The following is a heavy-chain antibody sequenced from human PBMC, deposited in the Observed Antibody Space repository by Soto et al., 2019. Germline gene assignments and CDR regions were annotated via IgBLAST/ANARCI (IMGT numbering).Heavy chain of an antibody. V-gene: IGHV3-33*01. D-gene: IGHD2-15*01. CDR1: GFTFSSYG. J-gene: IGHJ4*02. CDR3: ARVPQTYCSGGSCYSQLDY. CDR2: IWYDGSNK. Sequence: QVQLVESGGGVVQPGRSLRLSCAASGFTFSSYGMHWVRQAPGKGLEWVAVIWYDGSNKYYADSVKGRFTISRDNSKNTLYLQMNSLRAEDTAVYYCARVPQTYCSGGSCYSQLDYWGQGTLVTVSS.